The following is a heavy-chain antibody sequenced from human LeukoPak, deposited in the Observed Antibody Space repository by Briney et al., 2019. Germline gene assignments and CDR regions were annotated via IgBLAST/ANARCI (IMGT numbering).Heavy chain of an antibody. CDR1: GFTFSSYW. Sequence: QPGGSLRLSCAASGFTFSSYWMNWARQAPGKGLEWVSCVHSGSNTIYYADSVKGRFTVSRDNAKNSLYLQMNSLRDGDTAVYYCARGRSIDNWGQGTLVTVSS. CDR2: VHSGSNTI. J-gene: IGHJ4*02. V-gene: IGHV3-48*02. CDR3: ARGRSIDN.